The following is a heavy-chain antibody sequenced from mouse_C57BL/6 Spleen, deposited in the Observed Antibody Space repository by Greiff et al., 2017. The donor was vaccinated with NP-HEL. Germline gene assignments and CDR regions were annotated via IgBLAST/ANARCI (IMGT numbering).Heavy chain of an antibody. Sequence: DVKLVESGGGLVKPGGSLKLSCAASGFTFSDYGMHWVRQAPEKGLEWVAYISSGSSTIYYADKVKGRFHISRDNAKNTLFLQMTRLRSVDTAMYYCARAYYYGSSYVDYWGQGTTLTVSS. CDR2: ISSGSSTI. CDR3: ARAYYYGSSYVDY. J-gene: IGHJ2*01. V-gene: IGHV5-17*01. CDR1: GFTFSDYG. D-gene: IGHD1-1*01.